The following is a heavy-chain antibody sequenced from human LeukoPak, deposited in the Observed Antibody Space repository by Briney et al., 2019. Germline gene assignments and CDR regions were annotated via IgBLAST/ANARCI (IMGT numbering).Heavy chain of an antibody. D-gene: IGHD1-26*01. CDR1: GFTFSSYS. Sequence: GGSLRLSCAASGFTFSSYSMNWVRQAPGKGLEWVSSISSSSSYICYADSVKGRFTISRDNAKNSLYLQMNSLRAEDTAVYYCAREMGSFDAGCDYWGQGTLVTVSS. J-gene: IGHJ4*02. V-gene: IGHV3-21*01. CDR3: AREMGSFDAGCDY. CDR2: ISSSSSYI.